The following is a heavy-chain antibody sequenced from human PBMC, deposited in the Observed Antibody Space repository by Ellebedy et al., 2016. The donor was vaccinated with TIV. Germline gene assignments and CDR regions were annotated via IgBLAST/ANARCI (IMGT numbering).Heavy chain of an antibody. CDR3: WAGMNTVADLLDY. Sequence: GGSLRLSXAASGFTFSRFGMHWVRQAPGKGLEWVAIISYDGSNKYYGDSVKGRFTISRDNSKNTLYLQMNSLRAEDTAVYYCWAGMNTVADLLDYWGQGTLVTVSS. D-gene: IGHD4-23*01. J-gene: IGHJ4*02. CDR1: GFTFSRFG. V-gene: IGHV3-30*03. CDR2: ISYDGSNK.